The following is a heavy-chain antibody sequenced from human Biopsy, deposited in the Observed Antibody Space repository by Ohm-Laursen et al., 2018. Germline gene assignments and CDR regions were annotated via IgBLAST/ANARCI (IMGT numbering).Heavy chain of an antibody. J-gene: IGHJ3*02. CDR1: GGSLKNYY. Sequence: GTLSLTCTVSGGSLKNYYWSWIRQPAGKGLEWIGRVYTSGSTSYNPSLESRVTMSVVTSKNQFSLKVTSMTAADAALYYCARDYGLELGGLEAFDIWGQGTMVTVSS. CDR3: ARDYGLELGGLEAFDI. D-gene: IGHD1-7*01. CDR2: VYTSGST. V-gene: IGHV4-4*07.